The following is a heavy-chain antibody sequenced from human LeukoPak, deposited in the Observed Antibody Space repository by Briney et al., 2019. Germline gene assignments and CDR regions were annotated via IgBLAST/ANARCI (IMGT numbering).Heavy chain of an antibody. V-gene: IGHV3-30*19. Sequence: GGSLRLSCAASGFTFSSYGMHWVRQAPGKGLEWGAVISYDGSNKYYADSVKGRFTISRDNSKNTLYLQMNSLRAEDTAVYYCARESRPYCSSTSCYLGDKFDPWGQGTLVTVSS. CDR2: ISYDGSNK. J-gene: IGHJ5*02. D-gene: IGHD2-2*01. CDR1: GFTFSSYG. CDR3: ARESRPYCSSTSCYLGDKFDP.